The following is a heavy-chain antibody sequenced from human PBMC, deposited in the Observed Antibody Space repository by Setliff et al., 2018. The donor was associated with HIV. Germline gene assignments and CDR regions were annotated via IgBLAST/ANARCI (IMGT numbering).Heavy chain of an antibody. D-gene: IGHD3-10*01. Sequence: GGSLRLSCAASGFTFSDYYMSWIRQAPGKGLEWVSYISSSSSYTNYADSVKGRFTISRDNAKNSLYLQMNSLRAEDTAIYYCARGSLRGVLALGMDVWGQGTTVTVSS. J-gene: IGHJ6*02. CDR2: ISSSSSYT. CDR3: ARGSLRGVLALGMDV. V-gene: IGHV3-11*06. CDR1: GFTFSDYY.